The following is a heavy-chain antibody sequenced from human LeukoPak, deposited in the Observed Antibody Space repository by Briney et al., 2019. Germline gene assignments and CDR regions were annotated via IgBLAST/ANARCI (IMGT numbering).Heavy chain of an antibody. D-gene: IGHD6-19*01. J-gene: IGHJ5*01. CDR1: GIILSSYC. V-gene: IGHV3-7*01. Sequence: GGSLRLSCAASGIILSSYCMSWVRQAPGRGLEWVANIKQDGSEKWYVDSVKGRFTISRDNAKNSLYLQMNSLRVEDTAVYYCAREFRSGYNSRWFDYWGQGTLVTVSS. CDR3: AREFRSGYNSRWFDY. CDR2: IKQDGSEK.